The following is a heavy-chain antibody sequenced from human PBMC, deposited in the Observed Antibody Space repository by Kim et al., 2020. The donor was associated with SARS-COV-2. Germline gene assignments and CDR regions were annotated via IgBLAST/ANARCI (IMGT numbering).Heavy chain of an antibody. J-gene: IGHJ1*01. CDR3: AREGGYCSGGSCRNRGYFQH. V-gene: IGHV3-30*04. Sequence: GGSLRLSCAASGFTFSSYAMHWVRQAPGKGLEWVAVISYDGSNKYYADSVKGRFTISRDNSKNTLYLQMNSLRADDTAVYYCAREGGYCSGGSCRNRGYFQHWGQGTLVTVSS. CDR1: GFTFSSYA. CDR2: ISYDGSNK. D-gene: IGHD2-15*01.